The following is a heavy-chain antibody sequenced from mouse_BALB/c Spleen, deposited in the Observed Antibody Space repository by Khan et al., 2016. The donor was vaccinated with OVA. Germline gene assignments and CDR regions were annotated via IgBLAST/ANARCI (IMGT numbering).Heavy chain of an antibody. D-gene: IGHD1-1*01. V-gene: IGHV3-2*02. CDR2: ISYSGST. CDR3: ARRVLLLYWYFDV. Sequence: EVQLQESGPGLVKPSQSLSLTCTVTGYSITSDYAWNWIRQFPGNKLEWMGYISYSGSTYYNPSLKSRISVTRDTSKHQFFLQLNSVTTEDTATYYCARRVLLLYWYFDVWGAGTTVTVSS. J-gene: IGHJ1*01. CDR1: GYSITSDYA.